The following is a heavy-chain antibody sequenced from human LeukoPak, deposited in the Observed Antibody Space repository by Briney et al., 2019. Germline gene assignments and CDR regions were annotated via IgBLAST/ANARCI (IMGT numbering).Heavy chain of an antibody. J-gene: IGHJ4*02. CDR2: ISGSGDST. D-gene: IGHD2-21*02. V-gene: IGHV3-23*01. CDR1: GFIFTSYA. Sequence: PGGSLRLSCAASGFIFTSYAMTWVRQAPGKGLEWVSGISGSGDSTYYADSVKGRFTISRDNSKNTLSLQMNSLRDEDTAVYYCATTSLPRRYCGGDCSEHYFDYWGQGTLVTVSS. CDR3: ATTSLPRRYCGGDCSEHYFDY.